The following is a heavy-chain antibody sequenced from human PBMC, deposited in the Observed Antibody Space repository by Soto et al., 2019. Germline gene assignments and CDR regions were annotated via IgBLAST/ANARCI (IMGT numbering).Heavy chain of an antibody. J-gene: IGHJ4*02. CDR3: ARTYCSSTSCYFDY. Sequence: SETLSLTCTISGGSISSYYWSWIRQPPGKGLEWIGYIYYSGSTNYNPSLKSRVTISVDTSKNQFSLKLSSVTAADTAVYYCARTYCSSTSCYFDYWGQGTLVTV. V-gene: IGHV4-59*01. CDR2: IYYSGST. CDR1: GGSISSYY. D-gene: IGHD2-2*01.